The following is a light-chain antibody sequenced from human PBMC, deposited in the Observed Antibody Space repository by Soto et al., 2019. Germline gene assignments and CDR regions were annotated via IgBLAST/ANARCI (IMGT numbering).Light chain of an antibody. V-gene: IGKV1-5*01. J-gene: IGKJ1*01. CDR3: QQYKSYWT. CDR1: QGIRSW. CDR2: DAS. Sequence: DIQMTQSPSSVSASVGDRVTITCRASQGIRSWLAWYQQKPGKAPKFLISDASSLETGVPSRFSGSGSGTEFTLTINSLQPDDFATYYCQQYKSYWTFGQGTKVDIK.